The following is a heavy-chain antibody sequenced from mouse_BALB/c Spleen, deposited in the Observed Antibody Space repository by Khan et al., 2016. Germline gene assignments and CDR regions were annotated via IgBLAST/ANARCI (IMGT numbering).Heavy chain of an antibody. D-gene: IGHD2-4*01. CDR3: ARSGDYGTFAY. CDR1: GHSFIGYF. Sequence: EVQLQESGPELVKPGASVKISCKASGHSFIGYFMNWVMQSHGKSLEWIGRFNFYNGDIFYNQKFMGKATLTVDKSSTTAHMELRSLASEDSSTYYCARSGDYGTFAYWGQGTLVTVSA. CDR2: FNFYNGDI. V-gene: IGHV1-20*02. J-gene: IGHJ3*01.